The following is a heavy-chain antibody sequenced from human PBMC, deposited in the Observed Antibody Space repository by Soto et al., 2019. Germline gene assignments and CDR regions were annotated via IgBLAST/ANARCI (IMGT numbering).Heavy chain of an antibody. CDR3: ARGGSYGDFFDY. CDR2: IYYTGST. CDR1: GGSMSSNY. J-gene: IGHJ4*02. D-gene: IGHD4-17*01. Sequence: SETLSLTSTVSGGSMSSNYWTWFRQSPGKGLEWIGYIYYTGSTKYNPSLKSRVTISLDTSKNQFSLRLTSVTSADTAVYHCARGGSYGDFFDYWGQGAQVTVSS. V-gene: IGHV4-59*01.